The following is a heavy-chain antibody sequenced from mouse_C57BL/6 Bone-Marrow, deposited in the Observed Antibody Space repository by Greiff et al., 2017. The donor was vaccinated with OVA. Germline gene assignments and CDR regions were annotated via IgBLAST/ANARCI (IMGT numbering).Heavy chain of an antibody. CDR2: INPGSGGT. V-gene: IGHV1-54*01. D-gene: IGHD1-1*01. J-gene: IGHJ2*01. Sequence: VQLQQSGAELVRPGTSVKVSCKASGYAFTNYLIEWVKQRPGQGLEWIGVINPGSGGTNYNEKFKGKATLTADKSSSTAYMQLSSLTSEDSAVYFCARLEAYYYGSSPYYFDYWGQGTTLTVSS. CDR3: ARLEAYYYGSSPYYFDY. CDR1: GYAFTNYL.